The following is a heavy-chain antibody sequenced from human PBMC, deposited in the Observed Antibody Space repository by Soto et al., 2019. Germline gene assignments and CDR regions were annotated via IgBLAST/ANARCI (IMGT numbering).Heavy chain of an antibody. V-gene: IGHV3-7*01. CDR2: INQDGSEK. CDR1: GFIFSNFW. D-gene: IGHD6-25*01. CDR3: AVLSIAAVVDF. J-gene: IGHJ4*02. Sequence: EEQLVESGGGLVQPGGSLRLSCAASGFIFSNFWINWVRQAPGKGLEWVAGINQDGSEKYYVDSVKGRFTISRDNAKNSLYLQMNSLRAEDTAVYYCAVLSIAAVVDFWGQGTLVTVSS.